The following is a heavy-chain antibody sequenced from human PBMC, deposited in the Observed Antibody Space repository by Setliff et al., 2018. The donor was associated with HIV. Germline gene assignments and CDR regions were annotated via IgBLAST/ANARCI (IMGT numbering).Heavy chain of an antibody. CDR1: GGSFSGYY. CDR2: NNHSGST. V-gene: IGHV4-34*01. D-gene: IGHD3-22*01. Sequence: SETLSLTCAVYGGSFSGYYWSWIRQPPGKGLEWIGENNHSGSTNYNPSLKSRVTISVDTSKNQFSLKLSSVTAADTAVYYCARVSYDSSGYYIYYYYYMDVWGKGTTVTVSS. CDR3: ARVSYDSSGYYIYYYYYMDV. J-gene: IGHJ6*03.